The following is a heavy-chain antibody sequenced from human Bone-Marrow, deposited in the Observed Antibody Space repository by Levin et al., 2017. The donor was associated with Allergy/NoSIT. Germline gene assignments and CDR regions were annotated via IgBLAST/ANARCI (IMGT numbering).Heavy chain of an antibody. V-gene: IGHV3-23*01. CDR2: ISASGDDT. J-gene: IGHJ4*02. D-gene: IGHD5-12*01. Sequence: GGYLRLSCAASGFTFTSYAMSWVRQAPGKGLEWVSAISASGDDTYYIDSVKGRFAISRDNSKNTLFLEMNSLRVEDTAVYYCAKNLVGGYDYVSDDYWGQGTLVTVSS. CDR3: AKNLVGGYDYVSDDY. CDR1: GFTFTSYA.